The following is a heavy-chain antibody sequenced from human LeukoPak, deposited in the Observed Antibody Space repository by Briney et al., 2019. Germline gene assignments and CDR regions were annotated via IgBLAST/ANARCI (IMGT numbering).Heavy chain of an antibody. V-gene: IGHV3-49*04. CDR1: GFTFGDYA. CDR2: IRSKAYGGTT. J-gene: IGHJ5*02. CDR3: TRDNRLRYYYDSSGYYYVYWFDP. Sequence: GGSLRLSCTASGFTFGDYAMSWVRQAPGKGLEWVGFIRSKAYGGTTEYAASVKGRFTISRDDSKSIAYLQMNSLKTEDTAVYYCTRDNRLRYYYDSSGYYYVYWFDPWGQGTLVTVSS. D-gene: IGHD3-22*01.